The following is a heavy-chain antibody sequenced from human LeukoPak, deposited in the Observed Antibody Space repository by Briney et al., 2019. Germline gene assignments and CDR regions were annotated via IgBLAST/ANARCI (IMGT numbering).Heavy chain of an antibody. D-gene: IGHD3-22*01. CDR3: AKKRKYYYDSSGSFGD. CDR1: GFTFSSYA. V-gene: IGHV3-23*01. CDR2: ISGSGGST. Sequence: GGSLRLSCAASGFTFSSYAMSWVRQAPGKGLEWVSAISGSGGSTYYADSVKGRFTISRDNSKNTLYLQMNSLRAEDTAVYYCAKKRKYYYDSSGSFGDWGQGTLVTVSS. J-gene: IGHJ4*02.